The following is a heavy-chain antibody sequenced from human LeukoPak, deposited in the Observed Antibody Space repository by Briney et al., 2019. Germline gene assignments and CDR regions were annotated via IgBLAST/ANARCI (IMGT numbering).Heavy chain of an antibody. CDR3: AKETTYYDSGPRYYFDY. V-gene: IGHV3-23*01. J-gene: IGHJ4*02. D-gene: IGHD3-10*01. CDR2: VSGSGGTT. Sequence: PGGSLRLSCAVSGFTFSSYGMSWVRQAPGKGLEWVSGVSGSGGTTYYADSVKGRFTISRDNSKNTLYLQMNSLRAEDTAVYYCAKETTYYDSGPRYYFDYWGQGTLVTVSS. CDR1: GFTFSSYG.